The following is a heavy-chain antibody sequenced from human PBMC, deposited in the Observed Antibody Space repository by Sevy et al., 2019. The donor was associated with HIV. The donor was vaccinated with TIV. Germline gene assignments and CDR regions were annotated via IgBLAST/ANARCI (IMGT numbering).Heavy chain of an antibody. CDR3: LKDLLRPVVVPAASFDY. V-gene: IGHV3-64D*06. D-gene: IGHD2-2*01. J-gene: IGHJ4*02. CDR2: ISSNGDST. Sequence: GGSLRLSCSASGFTFSYYAMHWVRQAPGKGLQYVSGISSNGDSTEYADSVKVRFTISRDNSKNTLYLQMSSLRAEDTAVYYCLKDLLRPVVVPAASFDYWGQGTLVTVSS. CDR1: GFTFSYYA.